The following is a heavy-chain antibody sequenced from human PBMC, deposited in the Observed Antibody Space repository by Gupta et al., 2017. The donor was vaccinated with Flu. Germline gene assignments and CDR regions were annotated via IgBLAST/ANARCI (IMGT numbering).Heavy chain of an antibody. D-gene: IGHD6-19*01. CDR2: ISGSGGST. Sequence: RSWVRQAPGKGLAWVSAISGSGGSTYYADSVKGRFTISRDNSKNTLYLQMNSLRAEDTAVYYCAKLKTDRAVAVYDYWGQGTLVTVSS. V-gene: IGHV3-23*01. CDR3: AKLKTDRAVAVYDY. J-gene: IGHJ4*02.